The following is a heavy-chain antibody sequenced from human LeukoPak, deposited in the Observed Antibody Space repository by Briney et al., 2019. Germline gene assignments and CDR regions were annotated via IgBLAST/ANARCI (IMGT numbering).Heavy chain of an antibody. CDR3: ASYSSGLRAFDY. CDR2: ISYSGST. Sequence: SETLSLTCTVSSGSISSSNYYWGCTRQPPGKGLEWIGSISYSGSTYYNPSLKSRVTISVDTSKNQFSLKLSSVTAADTAVYYCASYSSGLRAFDYWGQGTLVTVSS. J-gene: IGHJ4*02. D-gene: IGHD6-19*01. V-gene: IGHV4-39*01. CDR1: SGSISSSNYY.